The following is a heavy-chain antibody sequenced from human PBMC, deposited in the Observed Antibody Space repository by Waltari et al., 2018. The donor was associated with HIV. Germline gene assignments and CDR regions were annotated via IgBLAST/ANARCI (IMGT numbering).Heavy chain of an antibody. CDR3: AKGHGSGSYYRNAFDI. D-gene: IGHD3-10*01. CDR1: GFTFDDYA. CDR2: ISWNSGSI. Sequence: EVQLVESGGGLVQPGRSLRLSCAASGFTFDDYAMHWVRQAPGKGLEWVSGISWNSGSIGYADSVKGRFTISRDNAKNSLYLQMNSLRAEDTALYYCAKGHGSGSYYRNAFDIWGQGTMVTVSS. J-gene: IGHJ3*02. V-gene: IGHV3-9*01.